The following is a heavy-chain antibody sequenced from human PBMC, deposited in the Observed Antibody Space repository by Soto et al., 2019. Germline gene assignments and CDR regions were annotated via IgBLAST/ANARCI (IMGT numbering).Heavy chain of an antibody. V-gene: IGHV1-18*01. D-gene: IGHD2-2*01. CDR2: ISTDSDRA. CDR1: GYAFNKHG. Sequence: QIQLVQSGAEVKKAGASVKVSCKASGYAFNKHGISWVRQAPGQGLEWMGWISTDSDRADYAQKFQGRLTMTTDTSTTTAYMDLRSLRSDDTAIYFCVRDRDCRSFSCLDSFDIWGQGTMVSVSS. J-gene: IGHJ3*02. CDR3: VRDRDCRSFSCLDSFDI.